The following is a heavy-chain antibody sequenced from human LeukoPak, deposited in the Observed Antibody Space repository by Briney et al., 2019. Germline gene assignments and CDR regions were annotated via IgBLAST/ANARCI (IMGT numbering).Heavy chain of an antibody. J-gene: IGHJ4*02. CDR1: GYTFTGYY. CDR2: INLNSGGT. V-gene: IGHV1-2*02. D-gene: IGHD3-10*01. CDR3: ARDGVLPWFGELFSFDY. Sequence: ASVKVSCKASGYTFTGYYMHWVRQSPGQGLEWMGWINLNSGGTNYAQKFQGRVTMTRDTSISTAYMELSRLRSDDTAVYYCARDGVLPWFGELFSFDYWGQGTLVTVSS.